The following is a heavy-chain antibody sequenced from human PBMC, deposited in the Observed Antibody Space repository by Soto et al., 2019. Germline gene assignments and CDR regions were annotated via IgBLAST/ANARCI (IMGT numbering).Heavy chain of an antibody. CDR2: IIPVFGTG. D-gene: IGHD5-18*01. Sequence: VASVKVSCKXSGGTFSSYAISRVRQAPGQGLEWMGGIIPVFGTGIYAQKFQGRVTITADKSTNTAYMELGSLRSEDTAVYFCARVGGTGGYTYGLDYWGQGTLVTVSS. J-gene: IGHJ4*02. CDR3: ARVGGTGGYTYGLDY. CDR1: GGTFSSYA. V-gene: IGHV1-69*06.